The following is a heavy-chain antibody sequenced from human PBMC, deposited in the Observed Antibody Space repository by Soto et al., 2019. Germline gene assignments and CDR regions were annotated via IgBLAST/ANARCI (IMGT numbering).Heavy chain of an antibody. J-gene: IGHJ4*01. Sequence: ASVKVSCKTSGYSFTDYKLHWVRQAPGQGLEWMGWVDPNGGGSNSAQKFQGSVTMIWDTSITTAYLDLTRLTTNDTATYFCATWVDYGDFEGFDFWG. D-gene: IGHD4-17*01. CDR1: GYSFTDYK. V-gene: IGHV1-2*04. CDR2: VDPNGGGS. CDR3: ATWVDYGDFEGFDF.